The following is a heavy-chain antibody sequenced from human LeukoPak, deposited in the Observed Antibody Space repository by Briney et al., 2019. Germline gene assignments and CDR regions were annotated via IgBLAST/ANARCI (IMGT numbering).Heavy chain of an antibody. D-gene: IGHD3-16*01. CDR2: IKQDGSEK. Sequence: GGSLRLSCAASGFTFSSYWMHWVRQAPGKGLEWVANIKQDGSEKYYVDSVKGRFTISRDNAKNSLFLQMNSLRVEDTAVYYCAREAFGGATNYWGQGTLVTVSS. CDR1: GFTFSSYW. CDR3: AREAFGGATNY. V-gene: IGHV3-7*01. J-gene: IGHJ4*02.